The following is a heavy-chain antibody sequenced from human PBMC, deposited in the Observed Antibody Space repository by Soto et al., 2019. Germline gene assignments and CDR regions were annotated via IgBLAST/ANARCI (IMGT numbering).Heavy chain of an antibody. D-gene: IGHD6-19*01. J-gene: IGHJ4*02. CDR2: VRQDGSQK. V-gene: IGHV3-7*01. CDR1: GFTFSSYW. Sequence: GRSLRRSCEASGFTFSSYWMSWVRQAPGKGLEWVANVRQDGSQKFLVDSVKGRFTISRDNAKNSMYLQRNSLRAEDTAVYYCVRAGSSGCYFDSWGQGSLVSVSS. CDR3: VRAGSSGCYFDS.